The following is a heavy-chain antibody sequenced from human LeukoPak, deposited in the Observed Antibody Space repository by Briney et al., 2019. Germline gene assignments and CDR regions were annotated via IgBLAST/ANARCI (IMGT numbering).Heavy chain of an antibody. J-gene: IGHJ1*01. Sequence: SVKVSCTASGGTFSRYAINWVRQAPGQRLEWMGGIIPLSATAAYADKFQGRVTIATGEFPTTAYMELNSLTYEDTAIYYCATYGGNTAEYFQYWGQGALVTVSP. CDR2: IIPLSATA. D-gene: IGHD4-23*01. CDR3: ATYGGNTAEYFQY. V-gene: IGHV1-69*05. CDR1: GGTFSRYA.